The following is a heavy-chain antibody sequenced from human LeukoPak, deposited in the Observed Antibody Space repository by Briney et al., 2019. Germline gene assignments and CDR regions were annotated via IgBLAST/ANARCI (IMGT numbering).Heavy chain of an antibody. V-gene: IGHV3-23*01. CDR3: AKDFGPSSGYYYAMFDY. Sequence: PGGSLRLSCAASGFTFSSYGMSWVRQAPGKGLEWVSAISGSGGSTYYADSVKGRFTISRDNSKNTLYLQMNSLRAEDTAVYYCAKDFGPSSGYYYAMFDYWGQGTLVTVSS. D-gene: IGHD3-22*01. CDR1: GFTFSSYG. J-gene: IGHJ4*02. CDR2: ISGSGGST.